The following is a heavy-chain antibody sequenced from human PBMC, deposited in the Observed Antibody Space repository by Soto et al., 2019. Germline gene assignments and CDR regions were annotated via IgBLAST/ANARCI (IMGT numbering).Heavy chain of an antibody. V-gene: IGHV3-30*18. D-gene: IGHD3-3*01. CDR2: ISYDGSNK. CDR3: AKDRALLRFLEWLLDDAFDI. Sequence: QVQPVESGGGVVQPGRSLRLSCAASGFTFSSYGMHWVRQAPGKGLEWVAVISYDGSNKYYADSVKGRFTISRDNSKNTLYLQMNSLRAEDTAVYYCAKDRALLRFLEWLLDDAFDIWGQGTMVTVSS. CDR1: GFTFSSYG. J-gene: IGHJ3*02.